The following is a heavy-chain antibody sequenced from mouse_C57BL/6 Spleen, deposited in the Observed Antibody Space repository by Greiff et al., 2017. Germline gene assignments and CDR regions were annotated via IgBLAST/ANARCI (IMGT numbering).Heavy chain of an antibody. D-gene: IGHD1-1*01. CDR2: ISDGGSYT. V-gene: IGHV5-4*01. CDR3: ARGGYYYGSSYRYYAMDY. Sequence: EVQRVESGGGLVKPGGSLKLSCAASGFTFSSYAMSWVRQTPEKRLEWVATISDGGSYTYYPDNVKGRFTISRDNAKNNLYLQMSQLKSEDTAMYYCARGGYYYGSSYRYYAMDYWGQGTSVTVSS. J-gene: IGHJ4*01. CDR1: GFTFSSYA.